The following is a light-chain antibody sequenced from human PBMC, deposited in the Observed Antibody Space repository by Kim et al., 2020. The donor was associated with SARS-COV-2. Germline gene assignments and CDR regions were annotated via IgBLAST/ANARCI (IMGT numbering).Light chain of an antibody. V-gene: IGLV3-9*01. CDR2: RDS. CDR3: QVWDSSKAV. Sequence: VALGQTARITCGGYNIGGKKVHWYQQKPGQAPLLVIYRDSSPPSGIPQRFSGSNSGNTATLTISRAQAGDEADYYCQVWDSSKAVFGGGTKVTVL. CDR1: NIGGKK. J-gene: IGLJ3*02.